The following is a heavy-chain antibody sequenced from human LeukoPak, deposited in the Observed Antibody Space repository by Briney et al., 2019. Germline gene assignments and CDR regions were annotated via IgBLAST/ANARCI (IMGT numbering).Heavy chain of an antibody. J-gene: IGHJ4*02. CDR1: GDRVSSNSAA. CDR3: TREGSSGWPSGYYFDY. CDR2: TYYRSKWYN. V-gene: IGHV6-1*01. D-gene: IGHD6-19*01. Sequence: SQTLSLTCAISGDRVSSNSAAWNGIRQSPSRGLEGLGRTYYRSKWYNDYAVSVKSRITISPDPSTNQFSLQLNSVTPEDPAVYYCTREGSSGWPSGYYFDYWGQGTLVTVSS.